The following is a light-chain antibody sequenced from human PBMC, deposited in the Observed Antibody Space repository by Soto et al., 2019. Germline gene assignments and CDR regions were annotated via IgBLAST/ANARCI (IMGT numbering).Light chain of an antibody. Sequence: DIQMTQSPSTLSASVGDRVTITCRASQSISSWLAWYQQKPGKAPKLLIYKASSLESGVPSRFSGSGSGTEFTLTISSLQPDDFGTYYCQQYNSYSTVGQGTKVEIK. CDR1: QSISSW. CDR2: KAS. V-gene: IGKV1-5*03. J-gene: IGKJ1*01. CDR3: QQYNSYST.